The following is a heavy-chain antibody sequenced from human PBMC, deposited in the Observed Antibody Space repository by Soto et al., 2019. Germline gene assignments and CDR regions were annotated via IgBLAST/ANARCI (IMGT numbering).Heavy chain of an antibody. CDR2: ISGSGVST. Sequence: GGSLRLSCAASGSTLSSYAMSWVRQAPGKGLEWVSSISGSGVSTYYADSVKGRFTISRDNSKDTLYLQMNSLRAEDTAVYYCAKALFDWFPCVSWGQGTMVTVSS. V-gene: IGHV3-23*01. D-gene: IGHD3-9*01. J-gene: IGHJ3*01. CDR1: GSTLSSYA. CDR3: AKALFDWFPCVS.